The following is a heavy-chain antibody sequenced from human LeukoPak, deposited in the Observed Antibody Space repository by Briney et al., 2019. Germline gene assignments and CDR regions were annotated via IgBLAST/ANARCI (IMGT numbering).Heavy chain of an antibody. Sequence: ASVKVSCKASVCTFTAHYMHWVRQAPGQGLEWMGWINPNSGGTNYAQKFQGRVTMTRDTSISTAYMELSRLRSDDTAVYYCAQRLIRGSNDSSCYYYGKIEAIDFWGQGTLVTVSS. CDR3: AQRLIRGSNDSSCYYYGKIEAIDF. CDR2: INPNSGGT. CDR1: VCTFTAHY. V-gene: IGHV1-2*02. D-gene: IGHD3-22*01. J-gene: IGHJ4*02.